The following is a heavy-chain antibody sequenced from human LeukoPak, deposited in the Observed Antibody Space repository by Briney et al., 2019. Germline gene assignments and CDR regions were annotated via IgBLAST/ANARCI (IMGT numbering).Heavy chain of an antibody. CDR2: INQDGSEK. V-gene: IGHV3-7*01. Sequence: GGSLRLSCVASRFTFSNYWMSWVRQAPGKGLEWVANINQDGSEKRYADSMKGRFTISRDNAKESLYLQLNSLRVEDTAVYYCAKWGPYCVGDYCPALDSWGPGTLVTVSS. J-gene: IGHJ4*02. D-gene: IGHD2-21*02. CDR1: RFTFSNYW. CDR3: AKWGPYCVGDYCPALDS.